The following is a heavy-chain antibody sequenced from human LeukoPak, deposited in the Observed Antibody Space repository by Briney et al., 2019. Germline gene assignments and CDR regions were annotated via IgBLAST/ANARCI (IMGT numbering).Heavy chain of an antibody. CDR3: ACLSIAVAGNLADH. J-gene: IGHJ4*02. Sequence: PGGSLRLSCAASGFTFSDYYMSWIRQAPGKGLEWVSYISSSGSTIYYADSVKGRFTISRDNAENSLYLQMNSLRAEDTAVYYCACLSIAVAGNLADHWGQGTLVTVSS. D-gene: IGHD6-19*01. CDR2: ISSSGSTI. V-gene: IGHV3-11*01. CDR1: GFTFSDYY.